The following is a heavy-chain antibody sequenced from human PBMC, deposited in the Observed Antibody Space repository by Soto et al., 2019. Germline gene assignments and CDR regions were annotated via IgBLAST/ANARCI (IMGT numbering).Heavy chain of an antibody. D-gene: IGHD3-10*02. Sequence: SVKVSCKASGGTFSSYAISWVRQAPGQGLEWMGGIIPIFGTANYAQKFQGRVTITADESTSTAYMELSSLRSEDTAVYYCARVGSTMFTYYYYGMDVWGQGTTVTVSS. V-gene: IGHV1-69*13. CDR2: IIPIFGTA. CDR1: GGTFSSYA. J-gene: IGHJ6*02. CDR3: ARVGSTMFTYYYYGMDV.